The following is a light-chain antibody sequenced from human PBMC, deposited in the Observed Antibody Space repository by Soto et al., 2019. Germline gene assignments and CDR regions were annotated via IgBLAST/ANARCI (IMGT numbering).Light chain of an antibody. V-gene: IGKV3-20*01. CDR3: QQYGNSLWT. J-gene: IGKJ1*01. Sequence: EIVLTQSPGTLSLSPGERATLSCRASQSVSSNYLAWYQQKPGQAPKVLIYRASSRATGIPDRFSGSGSGTDFTLTISRLEPEDFAVYYCQQYGNSLWTFGQGTKVDIK. CDR2: RAS. CDR1: QSVSSNY.